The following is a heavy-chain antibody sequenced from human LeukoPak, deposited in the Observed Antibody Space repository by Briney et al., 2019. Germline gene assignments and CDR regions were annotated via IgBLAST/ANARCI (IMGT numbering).Heavy chain of an antibody. CDR3: AELGITMIGGV. Sequence: GGSLRLSCAASGFTFSSYWMHWVRQAPGKGLVWVSHINSDGSSTNYADSVKGRFTISRDNAKNSLYLQMNSLRAEDTAVYYCAELGITMIGGVWGKGTTVTISS. J-gene: IGHJ6*04. CDR1: GFTFSSYW. CDR2: INSDGSST. V-gene: IGHV3-74*01. D-gene: IGHD3-10*02.